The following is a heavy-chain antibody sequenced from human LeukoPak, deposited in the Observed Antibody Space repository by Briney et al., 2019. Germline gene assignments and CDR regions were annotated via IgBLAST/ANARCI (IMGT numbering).Heavy chain of an antibody. D-gene: IGHD3-22*01. CDR1: GGSISSSSYY. J-gene: IGHJ4*02. Sequence: PSETLSLTCTVSGGSISSSSYYWGWIRQPPGKGLEWIGSIYYSGSTYYNPSLKSRVTISVDTSKNQLSLKLSSVTAADTAVYYCARGEETLIDYWGRGTLVTVSS. V-gene: IGHV4-39*07. CDR2: IYYSGST. CDR3: ARGEETLIDY.